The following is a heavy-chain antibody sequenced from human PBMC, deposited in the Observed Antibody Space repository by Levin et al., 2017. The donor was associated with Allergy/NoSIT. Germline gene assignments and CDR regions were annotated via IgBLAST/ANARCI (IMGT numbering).Heavy chain of an antibody. CDR2: IYSDGRT. D-gene: IGHD3-10*01. V-gene: IGHV3-53*01. Sequence: GGSLRLSCVASGFSVSTNYMNWIRQAPGKGLEWVSVIYSDGRTIYADSVKGRVTISRDNLKNTLYLQMNSLGVEDTAVYYCARDQFLHGSASGGWFDPWGQGTLVTVSS. CDR3: ARDQFLHGSASGGWFDP. CDR1: GFSVSTNY. J-gene: IGHJ5*02.